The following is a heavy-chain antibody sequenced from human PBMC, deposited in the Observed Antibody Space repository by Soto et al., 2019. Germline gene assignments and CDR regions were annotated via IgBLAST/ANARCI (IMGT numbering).Heavy chain of an antibody. V-gene: IGHV3-23*01. CDR3: AKGADSSGYP. D-gene: IGHD3-22*01. J-gene: IGHJ5*02. CDR1: GFPVSNFA. Sequence: EVQLLESGGGLVQPGGSLRLSCAVSGFPVSNFAMSWVRQAPGKGLEWVSCLTSTDSATYYADSVRGRFTISRDNSKNTLYLQMNSLRAEDTALYYCAKGADSSGYPWGQGTLVTVSS. CDR2: LTSTDSAT.